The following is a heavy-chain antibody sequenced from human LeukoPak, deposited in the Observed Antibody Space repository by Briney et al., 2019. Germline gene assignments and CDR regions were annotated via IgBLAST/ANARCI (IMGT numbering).Heavy chain of an antibody. D-gene: IGHD4-23*01. CDR3: GRTTVGGGWNY. Sequence: KPSETLSLTCTVSGGSITSYYWSWIRQPAGKGLEWIGRIYSSGSTNYNPSLKSRVTMSVDTSKNHFSLKPTSVTAADTAVYYWGRTTVGGGWNYGGQETLVTVPS. J-gene: IGHJ4*02. V-gene: IGHV4-4*07. CDR2: IYSSGST. CDR1: GGSITSYY.